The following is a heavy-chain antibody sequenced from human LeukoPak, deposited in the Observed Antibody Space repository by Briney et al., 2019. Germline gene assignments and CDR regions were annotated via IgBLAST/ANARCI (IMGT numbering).Heavy chain of an antibody. V-gene: IGHV4-59*01. J-gene: IGHJ3*02. CDR1: GGPISSYY. Sequence: PSETLSLTCTVSGGPISSYYWSWIRQPPGKGLEWIGYIYYSGSTNYNPSLKSRVTISVDTSKNQFSLKLSSVTAADTAVYYCARVGVVGATRRYDAFDIWGQGTMVTVSS. D-gene: IGHD1-26*01. CDR2: IYYSGST. CDR3: ARVGVVGATRRYDAFDI.